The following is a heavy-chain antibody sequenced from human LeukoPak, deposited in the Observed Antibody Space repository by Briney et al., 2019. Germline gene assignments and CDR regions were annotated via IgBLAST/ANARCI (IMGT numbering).Heavy chain of an antibody. CDR2: ISYDGSNK. V-gene: IGHV3-30*18. D-gene: IGHD5-18*01. CDR1: GFTFSSYG. J-gene: IGHJ4*02. CDR3: AKEVGYSYGSPFDY. Sequence: GGSLRLSCAASGFTFSSYGMHWVRQAPGKGLERVAVISYDGSNKYYADSVKGRFTISRDNSKNTLYLQMNSLRAEDTAVYYCAKEVGYSYGSPFDYWGQGTLVTVSS.